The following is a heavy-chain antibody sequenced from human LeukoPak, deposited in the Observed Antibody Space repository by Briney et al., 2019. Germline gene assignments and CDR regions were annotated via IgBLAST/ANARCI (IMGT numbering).Heavy chain of an antibody. D-gene: IGHD3-22*01. J-gene: IGHJ4*02. Sequence: GGSLRLSCGASGFPFSHFAMTWVRQTPGRGLEWVVTIHGDGSATHYADSVKGRFAISRDNSKNTLYLQMNSLRAEDTAVYYCAKEPTYYYDSSGFDYWGQGTLVTVSS. CDR2: IHGDGSAT. CDR3: AKEPTYYYDSSGFDY. CDR1: GFPFSHFA. V-gene: IGHV3-23*01.